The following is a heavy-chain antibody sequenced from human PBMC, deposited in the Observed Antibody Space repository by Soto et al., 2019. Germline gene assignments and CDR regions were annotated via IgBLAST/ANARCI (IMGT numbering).Heavy chain of an antibody. CDR2: TYYSGST. J-gene: IGHJ6*03. Sequence: PSETLSLTCTVSGGSISSGGYYWSWIRQHPGKGLEWTGYTYYSGSTYYNPSLKSRVTISVDTPKNQFSLKLSSVTAADTAVYYCARLRVGDCSSTSCDHYHYYYMAVWGQGTTVTVYS. CDR3: ARLRVGDCSSTSCDHYHYYYMAV. V-gene: IGHV4-31*03. CDR1: GGSISSGGYY. D-gene: IGHD2-2*01.